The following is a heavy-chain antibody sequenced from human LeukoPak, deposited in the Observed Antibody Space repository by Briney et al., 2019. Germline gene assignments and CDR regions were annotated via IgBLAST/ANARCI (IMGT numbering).Heavy chain of an antibody. Sequence: VASVKVSCKASGYTFTSYDINWVRQATGQGLEWMGWMNPNSGGTNYAQKFQGRVTMTRDTSISTAYMELSRLRSDDTAVYYCARGIKTGASMGPVRGDVWGKGTTVTVSS. CDR1: GYTFTSYD. D-gene: IGHD7-27*01. CDR2: MNPNSGGT. V-gene: IGHV1-2*02. J-gene: IGHJ6*04. CDR3: ARGIKTGASMGPVRGDV.